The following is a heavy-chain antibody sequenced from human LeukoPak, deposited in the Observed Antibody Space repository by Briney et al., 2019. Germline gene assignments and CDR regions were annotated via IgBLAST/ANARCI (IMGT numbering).Heavy chain of an antibody. CDR2: IYYSGST. D-gene: IGHD2-15*01. CDR3: AVSDGGSFDY. V-gene: IGHV4-39*01. J-gene: IGHJ4*02. CDR1: GGSISSSSYY. Sequence: SETLSLTCTVSGGSISSSSYYWGWIRQPPGKGLEWIGSIYYSGSTYYNPSLKSRVTISVDTSKNQFSLKLSSVTAADTAVYYCAVSDGGSFDYWGQGTLVTVSS.